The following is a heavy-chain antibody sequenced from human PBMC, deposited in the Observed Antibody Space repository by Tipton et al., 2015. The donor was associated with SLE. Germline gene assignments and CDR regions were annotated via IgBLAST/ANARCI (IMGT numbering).Heavy chain of an antibody. V-gene: IGHV3-30*04. D-gene: IGHD2/OR15-2a*01. CDR3: ARGSIRMMGDC. Sequence: SLRLSCAASGFTFSSYAMHWVRQAPGKGLEWVAVISYVGSNKYYADSVKGRFTISRDNSKNTLYLQMNSLRADDTAVYYCARGSIRMMGDCWGHGALVTVSS. CDR1: GFTFSSYA. CDR2: ISYVGSNK. J-gene: IGHJ4*01.